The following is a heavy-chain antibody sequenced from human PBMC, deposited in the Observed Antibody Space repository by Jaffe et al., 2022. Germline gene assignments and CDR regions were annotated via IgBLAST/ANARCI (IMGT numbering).Heavy chain of an antibody. CDR1: GGSISSYY. V-gene: IGHV4-59*01. Sequence: QVQLQESGPGLVKPSETLSLTCTVSGGSISSYYWSWIRQPPGKGLEWIGYIYYSGSTNYNPSLKSRVTISVDTSKNQFSLKLSSVTAADTAVYYCARERAHYYDSSGYYYFFDYWGQGTLVTVSS. D-gene: IGHD3-22*01. CDR3: ARERAHYYDSSGYYYFFDY. J-gene: IGHJ4*02. CDR2: IYYSGST.